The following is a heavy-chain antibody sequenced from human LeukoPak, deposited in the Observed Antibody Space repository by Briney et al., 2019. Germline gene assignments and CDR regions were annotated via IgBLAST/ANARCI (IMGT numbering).Heavy chain of an antibody. CDR2: INHSGCST. V-gene: IGHV1-46*01. D-gene: IGHD3-10*01. CDR3: AREQGVISPFDY. J-gene: IGHJ4*02. Sequence: ASVKVSCKASGYTFTSYYMHWVRQAPGQGLEWMGLINHSGCSTSYAQKFQGRVTMSRDTSTSTVYMELSSLRPEDPAVYYCAREQGVISPFDYWGQGTLVTVSS. CDR1: GYTFTSYY.